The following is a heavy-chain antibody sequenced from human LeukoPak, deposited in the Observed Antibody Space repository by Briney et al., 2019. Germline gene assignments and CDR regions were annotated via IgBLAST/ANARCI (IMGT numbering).Heavy chain of an antibody. Sequence: ASVKVSFKSSGYTFTGYYMHWVRQAPGQGLEWMGWINPNSGGTKYAQKFQGRVTMTRDTSISTAYMELSRLRSEDTAVYYCERQYSGSYYRFDYWGQGTLVSVSS. J-gene: IGHJ4*02. CDR2: INPNSGGT. CDR3: ERQYSGSYYRFDY. CDR1: GYTFTGYY. V-gene: IGHV1-2*02. D-gene: IGHD1-26*01.